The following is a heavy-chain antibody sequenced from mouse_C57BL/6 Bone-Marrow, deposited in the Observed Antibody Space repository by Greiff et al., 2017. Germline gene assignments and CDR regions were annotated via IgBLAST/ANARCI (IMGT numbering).Heavy chain of an antibody. CDR1: GFTFSNYW. J-gene: IGHJ4*01. V-gene: IGHV6-3*01. CDR2: IRLKSDNYAT. CDR3: HYDYPMDY. Sequence: EVKLMESGGGLVQPGGSMKLSCVASGFTFSNYWMNWVRQSPEKGLEWVAQIRLKSDNYATHYAESVKGRFTISRDDSKSSVYLQMNNLRAEETGIYPLHYDYPMDYWGQGASVTVSS. D-gene: IGHD2-4*01.